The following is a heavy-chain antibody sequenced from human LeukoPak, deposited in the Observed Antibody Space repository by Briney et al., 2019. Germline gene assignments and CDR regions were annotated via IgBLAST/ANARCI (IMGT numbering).Heavy chain of an antibody. D-gene: IGHD3-10*01. Sequence: GVSLRLSCPASGFTFSSYAMHWVRQAPGKGLEYVSAISSNGGSTYYADSVKGRFTISRDNSKNTLYLQMSSLRAEDTAVYYCVTRQNYYGSGSSFDYWGQGTLVTVSS. J-gene: IGHJ4*02. CDR2: ISSNGGST. CDR3: VTRQNYYGSGSSFDY. V-gene: IGHV3-64D*06. CDR1: GFTFSSYA.